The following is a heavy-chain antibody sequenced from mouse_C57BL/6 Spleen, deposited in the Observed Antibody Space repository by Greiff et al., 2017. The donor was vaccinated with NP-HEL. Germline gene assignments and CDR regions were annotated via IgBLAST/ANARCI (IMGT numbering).Heavy chain of an antibody. CDR1: GYTFTSYW. J-gene: IGHJ2*01. CDR3: ARRRPIYYGYDY. Sequence: QVQLKQPGAELVKPGASVKMSCKASGYTFTSYWITWVKQRPGQGLEWIGDIYPGSGSTNYNEKFKSKATLTVDTSSSTAYMQLSSLTSEDSAVYYCARRRPIYYGYDYWGQGTTLTVSS. D-gene: IGHD2-2*01. CDR2: IYPGSGST. V-gene: IGHV1-55*01.